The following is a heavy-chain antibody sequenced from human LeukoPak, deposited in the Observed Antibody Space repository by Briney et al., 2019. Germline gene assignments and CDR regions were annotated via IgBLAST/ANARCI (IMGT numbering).Heavy chain of an antibody. J-gene: IGHJ6*03. D-gene: IGHD3-22*01. Sequence: GGSLRLSCAASGFTFSSYGMHWVRQAPGKGLEWVAVIWYDGSNKYYADSVKGRFTISGDNSKNTLYLQMNSLRAEDTAVYYCAKAAYDSSGYYNYYYYMDVWGKGTTVTVSS. CDR3: AKAAYDSSGYYNYYYYMDV. CDR1: GFTFSSYG. CDR2: IWYDGSNK. V-gene: IGHV3-33*06.